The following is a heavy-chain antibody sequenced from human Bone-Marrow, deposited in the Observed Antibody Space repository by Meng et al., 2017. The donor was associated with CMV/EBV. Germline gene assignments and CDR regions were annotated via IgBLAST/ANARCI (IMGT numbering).Heavy chain of an antibody. CDR1: GYTFTGYF. V-gene: IGHV1-2*02. CDR3: ARAGSGGPSGVDV. Sequence: ASVKVSCKASGYTFTGYFIHWVRQAPGQGLEWMGWVNPNGGVTYYAQKFLGSVTMTRDSSISTAYMELSGLRSNDTAMYYCARAGSGGPSGVDVWGQGTTVTVSS. J-gene: IGHJ6*02. D-gene: IGHD3-10*01. CDR2: VNPNGGVT.